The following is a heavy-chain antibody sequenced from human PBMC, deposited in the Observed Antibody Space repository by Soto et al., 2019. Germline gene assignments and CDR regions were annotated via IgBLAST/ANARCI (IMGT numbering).Heavy chain of an antibody. Sequence: PSETLSLTCTVSGGSIRDYFWTWIRQPPGKGLEWIGYIYSSGRTNYNPSLKSRVHISVDTSKNHFSLQLRSVTAADTAVYYCARVGADEFGDSGGTESWGKGTTVTVSS. CDR1: GGSIRDYF. V-gene: IGHV4-59*01. CDR2: IYSSGRT. D-gene: IGHD4-17*01. J-gene: IGHJ6*04. CDR3: ARVGADEFGDSGGTES.